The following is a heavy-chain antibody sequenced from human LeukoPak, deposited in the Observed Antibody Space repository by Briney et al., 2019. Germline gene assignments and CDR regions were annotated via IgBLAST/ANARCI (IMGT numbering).Heavy chain of an antibody. J-gene: IGHJ5*02. CDR3: ARESPAAAEFDP. D-gene: IGHD2-2*01. CDR2: ISAYNGNT. Sequence: ASVKVSCKASGYTFTSYGISWVRQAPGQGLEWMGWISAYNGNTNYAQKLQDRVTMTTDTSSSTAYMELRSLRSDDTAVYYCARESPAAAEFDPWGQGTLVTVSS. V-gene: IGHV1-18*01. CDR1: GYTFTSYG.